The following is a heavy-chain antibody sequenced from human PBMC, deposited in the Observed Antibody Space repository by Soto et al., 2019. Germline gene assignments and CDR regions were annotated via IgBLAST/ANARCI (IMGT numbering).Heavy chain of an antibody. D-gene: IGHD4-17*01. CDR2: IHYSGST. J-gene: IGHJ4*02. CDR1: VASISSYY. V-gene: IGHV4-59*01. Sequence: KSSETLSLTCVVSVASISSYYWSWVRQPPGKGLEWIGYIHYSGSTKYNTTLKGRVTISIDPSKNQFSLQVTSVTTADTAVYYCARVGWTTVGYYFDYWSQGTLVTVSS. CDR3: ARVGWTTVGYYFDY.